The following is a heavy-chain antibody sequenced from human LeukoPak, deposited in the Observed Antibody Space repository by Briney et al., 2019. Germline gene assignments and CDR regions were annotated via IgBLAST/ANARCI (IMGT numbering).Heavy chain of an antibody. D-gene: IGHD3-10*01. Sequence: GGSLRLSCAASGFTFSSYAMHWVRQAPGKGLEWVAVISYDGSNKYYADSVKGRFTSSRDNSKNTLYLQMNSLRAEDTAVYYCARDSRRAGYYYMDVWGKGTTVTVSS. CDR2: ISYDGSNK. J-gene: IGHJ6*03. V-gene: IGHV3-30*01. CDR1: GFTFSSYA. CDR3: ARDSRRAGYYYMDV.